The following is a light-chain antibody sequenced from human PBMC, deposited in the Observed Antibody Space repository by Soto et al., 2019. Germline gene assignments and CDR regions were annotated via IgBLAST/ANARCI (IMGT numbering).Light chain of an antibody. Sequence: AIQMTQSPSSLSASVGDRVTITCRASQVVGDDLGWYQQRPGKAPKVLIYAASTLQSGVPSRFSGSGSGTFFTLTISSLQPDDSATYYCLQDHDYPHTFGQGTKVEIK. CDR2: AAS. CDR3: LQDHDYPHT. CDR1: QVVGDD. V-gene: IGKV1-6*01. J-gene: IGKJ1*01.